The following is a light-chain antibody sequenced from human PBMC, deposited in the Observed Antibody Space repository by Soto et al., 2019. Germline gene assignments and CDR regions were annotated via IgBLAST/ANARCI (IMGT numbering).Light chain of an antibody. Sequence: ESVLTQAPGTLSLSPGERATLSCRASQSFSSSYLAWYQQKPGQAPRLLIYGASSRATGIPDRFSGSGSGTDFTLTISSLEPEDFAVYYCQQYGSSRTFGQGTKVDI. CDR2: GAS. CDR3: QQYGSSRT. V-gene: IGKV3-20*01. J-gene: IGKJ1*01. CDR1: QSFSSSY.